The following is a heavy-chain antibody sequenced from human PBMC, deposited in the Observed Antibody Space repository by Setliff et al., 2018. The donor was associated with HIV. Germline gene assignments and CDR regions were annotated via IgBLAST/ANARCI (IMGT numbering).Heavy chain of an antibody. CDR2: IDPNGGAT. Sequence: ASVKVSCKSFGYTFTSYFLHWVRQAPGQGLEWLGIIDPNGGATNNAQKLQGRLTVTTDTSAGTLYMELSNLRSDDSAVYYCARAGGGATDQAFDIWGQGTMVTVSS. J-gene: IGHJ3*02. D-gene: IGHD2-2*01. CDR1: GYTFTSYF. V-gene: IGHV1-46*01. CDR3: ARAGGGATDQAFDI.